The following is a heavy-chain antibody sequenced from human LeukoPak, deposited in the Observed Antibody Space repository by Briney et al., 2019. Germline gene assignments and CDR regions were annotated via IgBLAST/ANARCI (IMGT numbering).Heavy chain of an antibody. CDR1: GFTFSSYG. Sequence: GGSLRLSCAASGFTFSSYGMHWVRQAPGKGLEWVAVIWYDGSNKYYADSVKGRFTISRDNSKNTLYLQMNSLRAEDTAVYYCARDLDDTHFDYWGQETLVTVSS. J-gene: IGHJ4*02. CDR2: IWYDGSNK. V-gene: IGHV3-33*01. D-gene: IGHD3-22*01. CDR3: ARDLDDTHFDY.